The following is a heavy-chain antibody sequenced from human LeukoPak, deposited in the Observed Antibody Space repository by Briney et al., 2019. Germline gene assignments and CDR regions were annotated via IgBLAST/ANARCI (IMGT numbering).Heavy chain of an antibody. J-gene: IGHJ4*02. CDR2: ISDSGGST. CDR1: GFTFWKYC. Sequence: GALRTFRGSFGFTFWKYCIALVRQAPGKGMGGVSLISDSGGSTYYADSVKGRFTISRDNSRNTLYLQMNSLRPVDTAVYYCAKGVGTLVPSHFDYWGQGTLVTVSS. D-gene: IGHD2-2*01. CDR3: AKGVGTLVPSHFDY. V-gene: IGHV3-23*01.